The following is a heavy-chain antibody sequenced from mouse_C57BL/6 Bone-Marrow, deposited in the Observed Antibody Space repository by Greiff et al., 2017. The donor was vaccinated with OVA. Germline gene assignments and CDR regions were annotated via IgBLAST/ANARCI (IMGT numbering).Heavy chain of an antibody. J-gene: IGHJ1*03. Sequence: EVQLVESGGGLVQPGGSLSLSCAASGFTFTDYYMSWVRQPPGKALEWLGFIRNKANGYTTEYSVSVKGRFTISRDNSQSILYRQMNALRAEDSATYYCARYNYGSSYDWYFDVWGTGTTVTVSS. V-gene: IGHV7-3*01. D-gene: IGHD1-1*01. CDR3: ARYNYGSSYDWYFDV. CDR1: GFTFTDYY. CDR2: IRNKANGYTT.